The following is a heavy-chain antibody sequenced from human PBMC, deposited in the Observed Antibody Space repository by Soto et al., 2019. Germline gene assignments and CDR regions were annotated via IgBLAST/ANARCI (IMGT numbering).Heavy chain of an antibody. J-gene: IGHJ3*02. V-gene: IGHV3-33*01. Sequence: QVQLVESGGGVVQPGRSLRLSCAASGFTFSSYGMHWVRQAPGKGLEWVAVIWYDGSNKYYADSVKGRFTISRDNSKNTLYLQMNSRRAEDTAVYYCARDLLERDENHDAFDIWGQGTMVTVSS. D-gene: IGHD1-1*01. CDR3: ARDLLERDENHDAFDI. CDR1: GFTFSSYG. CDR2: IWYDGSNK.